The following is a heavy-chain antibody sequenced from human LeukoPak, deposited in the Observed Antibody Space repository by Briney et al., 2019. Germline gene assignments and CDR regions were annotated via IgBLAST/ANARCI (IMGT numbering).Heavy chain of an antibody. CDR1: GGSISSGDYF. Sequence: SETLSLTCTVSGGSISSGDYFWTWVRQPPGKGLECIGYIYYTGSTYYTPSLKSRVTISVDTSNNQFSLKVTSVTAADTAVYYCARVRRRGGIDYWGQGTLVIVS. CDR3: ARVRRRGGIDY. D-gene: IGHD3-10*01. CDR2: IYYTGST. V-gene: IGHV4-30-4*01. J-gene: IGHJ4*02.